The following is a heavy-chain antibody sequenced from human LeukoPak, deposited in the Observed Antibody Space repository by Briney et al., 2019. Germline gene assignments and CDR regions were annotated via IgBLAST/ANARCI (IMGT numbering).Heavy chain of an antibody. J-gene: IGHJ4*02. CDR2: IYYSGST. Sequence: SETLSLTCTVSGYSISGGYYWGWIRQPPGKGLEWIGSIYYSGSTYYNPSLKSRVTISVDTSKNQFSLKLSSVTAADTAVYYCARGRVWFGELSDLTNWGQGTLVTVSS. CDR3: ARGRVWFGELSDLTN. D-gene: IGHD3-10*01. CDR1: GYSISGGYY. V-gene: IGHV4-38-2*02.